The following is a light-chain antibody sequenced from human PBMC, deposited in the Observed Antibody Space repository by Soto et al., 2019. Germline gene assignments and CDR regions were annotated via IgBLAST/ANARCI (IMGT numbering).Light chain of an antibody. CDR2: DAS. Sequence: DIQMTQSPSSLSASVGDRVTITCQASQNINHYLNWYQQKPGRAPKLLIYDASNLEAGVPSRFSGSGSGTGFTFTISSLQPEDFATYYCQQYESLPLTFGQGTLLEVK. J-gene: IGKJ5*01. V-gene: IGKV1-33*01. CDR1: QNINHY. CDR3: QQYESLPLT.